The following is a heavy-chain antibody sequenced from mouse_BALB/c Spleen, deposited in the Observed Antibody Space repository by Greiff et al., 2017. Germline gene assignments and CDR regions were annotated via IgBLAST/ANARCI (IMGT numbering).Heavy chain of an antibody. CDR3: ASGVWFAY. Sequence: VKLVESGAELVRPGVSVKISCKGSGYTFTDYAMHWVKQSHAKSLEWIGVISTYYGDASYNQKFKGKATMTVDKSSSTAYMELARLTSEDSAIYYCASGVWFAYWGQGTLVTVSA. CDR1: GYTFTDYA. D-gene: IGHD3-2*02. V-gene: IGHV1S137*01. J-gene: IGHJ3*01. CDR2: ISTYYGDA.